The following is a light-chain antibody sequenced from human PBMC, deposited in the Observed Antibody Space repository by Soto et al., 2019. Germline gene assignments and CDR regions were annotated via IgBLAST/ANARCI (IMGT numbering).Light chain of an antibody. CDR1: QNIVTS. J-gene: IGKJ5*01. CDR2: SAS. Sequence: DIPMTQSPSTLSASVGGRVTITCRASQNIVTSLNWYQQKPGKAPKVLIYSASSLQSGVPSRFTGSGSGTYFTLTISSLQPEDFATYYCQQTYNTPRTFGQGTRLEIK. V-gene: IGKV1-39*01. CDR3: QQTYNTPRT.